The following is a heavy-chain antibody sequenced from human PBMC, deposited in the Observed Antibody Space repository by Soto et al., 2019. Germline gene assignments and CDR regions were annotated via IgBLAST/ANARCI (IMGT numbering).Heavy chain of an antibody. D-gene: IGHD1-26*01. CDR1: GGTFSSYS. CDR2: IIPIFGTA. Sequence: QVQLVQSGAEVKKPGSSVKVSCKASGGTFSSYSINWVRQAPGQGLEWMGEIIPIFGTANYAEKFQGRVTITADESTSTGYLELSSLRSADTAVYYCARDGGRHSGGIDYWGQGTLVTVSS. CDR3: ARDGGRHSGGIDY. V-gene: IGHV1-69*01. J-gene: IGHJ4*02.